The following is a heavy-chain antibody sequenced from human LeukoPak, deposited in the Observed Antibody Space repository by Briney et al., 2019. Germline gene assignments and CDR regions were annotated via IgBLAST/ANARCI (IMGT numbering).Heavy chain of an antibody. V-gene: IGHV5-51*01. CDR2: IYPGDSDT. CDR1: GYSFTSYW. Sequence: GESLKISCKGSGYSFTSYWIGWVRQMPGKGLEWMGIIYPGDSDTRYSPSFQGQVTISADKSISTAYLQWSSLKASDTAMYYCARQTPISSSWYLGGLRYGSPDYWGQGTLVTVSS. CDR3: ARQTPISSSWYLGGLRYGSPDY. J-gene: IGHJ4*02. D-gene: IGHD6-13*01.